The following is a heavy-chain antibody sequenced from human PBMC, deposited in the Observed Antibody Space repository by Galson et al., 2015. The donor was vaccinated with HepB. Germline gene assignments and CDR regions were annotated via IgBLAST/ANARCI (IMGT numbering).Heavy chain of an antibody. CDR1: GFTFSTHA. CDR3: ARGDYADSWYGADYFDS. V-gene: IGHV3-30-3*01. CDR2: ITYNGNIK. Sequence: SLRLSCAASGFTFSTHAMHWVRQAPGKGLEWVAVITYNGNIKYYANSVKGRFTISRDNPNNTLFLQMNTLRAEDTAVYYCARGDYADSWYGADYFDSWGQGTLGIVSS. D-gene: IGHD6-13*01. J-gene: IGHJ4*02.